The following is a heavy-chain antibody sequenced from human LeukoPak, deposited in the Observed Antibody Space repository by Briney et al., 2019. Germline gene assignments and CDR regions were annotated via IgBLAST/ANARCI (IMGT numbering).Heavy chain of an antibody. D-gene: IGHD4-17*01. CDR1: GGSISSGGYS. CDR3: ARGNYGDYVFWY. J-gene: IGHJ4*02. V-gene: IGHV4-30-2*05. Sequence: SETLSLTCAVSGGSISSGGYSWSWLRQPPGRGVEGIGYIYYSGSTYYNPSLKSRVTISVDTSKNQFSLKLSSVTAADTAVYYCARGNYGDYVFWYWGQGTLVTVSS. CDR2: IYYSGST.